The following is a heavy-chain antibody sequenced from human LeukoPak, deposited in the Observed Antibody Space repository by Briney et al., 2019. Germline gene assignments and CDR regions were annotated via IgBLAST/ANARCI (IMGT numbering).Heavy chain of an antibody. D-gene: IGHD4-17*01. CDR2: IYYSGST. Sequence: SQTLSLTCTVSGGSISSGGYYWSWLRQHPGTGLEWIGYIYYSGSTYYNPSLKSRVTISVDASKNQFSLKLSSVTAADTAVYCCARDRGDYGNFDYWGQGTLVTVSS. V-gene: IGHV4-31*03. J-gene: IGHJ4*02. CDR1: GGSISSGGYY. CDR3: ARDRGDYGNFDY.